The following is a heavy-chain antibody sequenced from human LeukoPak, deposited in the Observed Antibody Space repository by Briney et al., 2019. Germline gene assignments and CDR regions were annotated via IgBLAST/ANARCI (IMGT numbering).Heavy chain of an antibody. Sequence: ASVKVSCKASGYTFIGHYIHWVRQAPGQGLEWMGWMNPDSGGTNYAQKFQDRVTMNRDTSITTAYMELSRLTSDDTAVYYCARVMEYYDFTPRGFDIWGQGTMVAVSS. CDR3: ARVMEYYDFTPRGFDI. CDR2: MNPDSGGT. V-gene: IGHV1-2*02. J-gene: IGHJ3*02. CDR1: GYTFIGHY. D-gene: IGHD3/OR15-3a*01.